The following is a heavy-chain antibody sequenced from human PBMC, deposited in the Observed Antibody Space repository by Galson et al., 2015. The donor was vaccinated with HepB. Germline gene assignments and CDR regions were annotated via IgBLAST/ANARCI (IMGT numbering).Heavy chain of an antibody. CDR1: GFTFSNYA. Sequence: SLRPSCAASGFTFSNYAMNWVRQAPGKGLEWVSGISASGGGTYYADSVKGRFTVSRDNSKNTLYLQVDSLGAEDTAVYYCAKERGTDSYWYGEFDNWGQGTLVTVSS. CDR3: AKERGTDSYWYGEFDN. J-gene: IGHJ4*02. CDR2: ISASGGGT. D-gene: IGHD4-17*01. V-gene: IGHV3-23*01.